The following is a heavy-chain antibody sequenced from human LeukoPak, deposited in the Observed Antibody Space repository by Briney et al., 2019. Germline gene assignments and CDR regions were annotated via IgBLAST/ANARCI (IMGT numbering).Heavy chain of an antibody. CDR3: ARDSDVHCSGGRCTNFDY. CDR2: IRFDGSNK. J-gene: IGHJ4*02. D-gene: IGHD2-15*01. V-gene: IGHV3-30*02. Sequence: PGGSLRLSCVASGFTFSSYGMHWVRQAPGKGLEWVAFIRFDGSNKNYADSVKGRFTISRDNSKNTLYLQMNSLRAEDTAVYYCARDSDVHCSGGRCTNFDYWGQGTLVTVSS. CDR1: GFTFSSYG.